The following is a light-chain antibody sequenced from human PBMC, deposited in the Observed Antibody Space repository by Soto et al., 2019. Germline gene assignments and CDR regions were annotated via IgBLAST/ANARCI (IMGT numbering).Light chain of an antibody. J-gene: IGKJ1*01. CDR3: QQYASWPRT. V-gene: IGKV3-15*01. CDR1: QSVSSN. CDR2: GAS. Sequence: ETVMTQSPATLSVSPGERATLSCTASQSVSSNLAWYQQEPGQAPRLLIYGASTRATGIPARFSGSGSGTESTLTSSSLPAEDAAVYYWQQYASWPRTLGQGTQVEIK.